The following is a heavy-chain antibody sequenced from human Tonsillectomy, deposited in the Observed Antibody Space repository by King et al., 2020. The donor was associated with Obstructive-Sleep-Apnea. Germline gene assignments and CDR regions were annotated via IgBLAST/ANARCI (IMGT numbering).Heavy chain of an antibody. Sequence: QLQESGPGLVKPSETLSLTCTVSGGSISSNNYYWGWIRQPPVKGLEWIGITHYSVSPYHNPSLKSRVTISVDTSKNQFSLKLSSVTAADTAVYYCARELLWFGELLLYYFDYWGQGTLVTVSS. CDR3: ARELLWFGELLLYYFDY. CDR1: GGSISSNNYY. J-gene: IGHJ4*02. V-gene: IGHV4-39*07. D-gene: IGHD3-10*01. CDR2: THYSVSP.